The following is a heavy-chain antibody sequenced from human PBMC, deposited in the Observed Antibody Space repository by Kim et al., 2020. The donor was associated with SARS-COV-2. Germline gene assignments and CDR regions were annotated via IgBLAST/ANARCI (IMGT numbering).Heavy chain of an antibody. CDR2: ISYDGSNK. CDR1: GFTFSSYA. D-gene: IGHD6-13*01. CDR3: ARDGRAAAGTAPFDY. V-gene: IGHV3-30-3*01. J-gene: IGHJ4*01. Sequence: GGSLRLSCAASGFTFSSYAMHWVRQAPGKGLEWVAVISYDGSNKYYADSVKGRFTISRDNSKNTLYLQMNSLRAEDTAVYYCARDGRAAAGTAPFDYWG.